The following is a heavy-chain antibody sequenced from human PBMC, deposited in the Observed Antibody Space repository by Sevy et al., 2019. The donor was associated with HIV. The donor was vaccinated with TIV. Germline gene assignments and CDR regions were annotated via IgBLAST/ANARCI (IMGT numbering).Heavy chain of an antibody. Sequence: GGSLRLSCAASGFSFSSYGMHWVRQAPGKGLEWMSYIQYDGSNKDYADSVKGRFTISRDNSKNTLYLQMNSLGVEDTAVFYCVKEGGGEGGDHWGQGTLVTVS. V-gene: IGHV3-30*02. CDR2: IQYDGSNK. CDR1: GFSFSSYG. D-gene: IGHD2-21*01. CDR3: VKEGGGEGGDH. J-gene: IGHJ4*02.